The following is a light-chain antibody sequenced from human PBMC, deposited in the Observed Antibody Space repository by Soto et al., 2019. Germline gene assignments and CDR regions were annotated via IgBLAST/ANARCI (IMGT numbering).Light chain of an antibody. CDR1: QGISSY. Sequence: DIQLTQSPSFLSASVGDRVTITCRASQGISSYLAWYQQKPGKAPNLLIYTASTLQSGVPSRFSGSGSGTEFTLTISSLQPEDFATYYCQQHNSYPLPFGGGTKVEIK. V-gene: IGKV1-9*01. CDR2: TAS. CDR3: QQHNSYPLP. J-gene: IGKJ4*01.